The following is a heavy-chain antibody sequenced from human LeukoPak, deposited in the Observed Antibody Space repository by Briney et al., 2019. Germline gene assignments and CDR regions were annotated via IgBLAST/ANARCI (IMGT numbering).Heavy chain of an antibody. CDR2: ISGSGGST. J-gene: IGHJ5*02. CDR1: GFTFSSYG. CDR3: AKDTLYGSGLGNWFDP. D-gene: IGHD3-10*01. Sequence: GGSLRLSCAASGFTFSSYGMSWVRQAPGKGLEWVSAISGSGGSTYYADSVKGRFTISRDNSKNTLYLQMNSPRAEDTAVYYCAKDTLYGSGLGNWFDPWGQGTLVTVSS. V-gene: IGHV3-23*01.